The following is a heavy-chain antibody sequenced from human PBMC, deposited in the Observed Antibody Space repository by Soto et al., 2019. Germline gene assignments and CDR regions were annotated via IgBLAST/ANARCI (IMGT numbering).Heavy chain of an antibody. CDR3: ARLNGDYIWGSDRLGYYYYYMDV. CDR1: GGSISGRGCC. V-gene: IGHV4-61*08. Sequence: LETLSVTCTVSGGSISGRGCCWIWNRQRPGKGLEWIGYIYYSGSTNYNPSLKSRVTISVDTSKNQFSLKLSSVTAADTAVYYCARLNGDYIWGSDRLGYYYYYMDVWGKGTTVTVTS. J-gene: IGHJ6*03. CDR2: IYYSGST. D-gene: IGHD3-16*02.